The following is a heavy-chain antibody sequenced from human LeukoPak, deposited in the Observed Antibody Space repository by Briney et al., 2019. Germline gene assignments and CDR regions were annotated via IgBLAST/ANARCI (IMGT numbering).Heavy chain of an antibody. J-gene: IGHJ6*02. D-gene: IGHD1-14*01. CDR2: INHSGST. V-gene: IGHV4-34*01. Sequence: PSETLSLTCAVYGGSFSGYYWSWIRQPPGKGLEWIGEINHSGSTNYNPSLKSRVTISVDTSKNQFSLKLSSVTAADTAVYYCARAEPRKNYYYYYGMDVWGQGTTVTVSS. CDR1: GGSFSGYY. CDR3: ARAEPRKNYYYYYGMDV.